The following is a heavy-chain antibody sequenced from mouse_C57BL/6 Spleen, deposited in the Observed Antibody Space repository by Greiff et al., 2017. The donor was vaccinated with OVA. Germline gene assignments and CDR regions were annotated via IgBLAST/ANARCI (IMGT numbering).Heavy chain of an antibody. D-gene: IGHD2-10*01. Sequence: VQLQQSGAELVKPGASVKLSCTASGFNIKDYYMHWVKQRTEQGLEWIGRIDPEDGETKYASKFQGKATITTDTSSNTAYLQLSSLTSEDTAVYCYSCAYYRNSYSMDYRRQGAPVT. V-gene: IGHV14-2*01. CDR3: SCAYYRNSYSMDY. CDR1: GFNIKDYY. CDR2: IDPEDGET. J-gene: IGHJ4*01.